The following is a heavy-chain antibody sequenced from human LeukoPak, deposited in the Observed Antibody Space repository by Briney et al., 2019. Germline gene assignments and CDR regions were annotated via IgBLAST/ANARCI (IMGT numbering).Heavy chain of an antibody. J-gene: IGHJ4*02. CDR1: GGSVSSGSYY. Sequence: SETLSLTCTVSGGSVSSGSYYWSWIRQPAGKGLEWIGCIDYSGSTYYNPSLKSRVTVSADTSKNQFSLKLTSVTAADTAVYYCARRWYHAYCDYWGQGSLVTVSS. D-gene: IGHD2-15*01. V-gene: IGHV4-61*01. CDR2: IDYSGST. CDR3: ARRWYHAYCDY.